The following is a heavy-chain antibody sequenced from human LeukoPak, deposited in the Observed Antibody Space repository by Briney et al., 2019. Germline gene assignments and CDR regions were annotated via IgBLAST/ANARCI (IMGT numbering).Heavy chain of an antibody. CDR3: ARGSSSLGCDY. V-gene: IGHV4-59*01. J-gene: IGHJ4*02. D-gene: IGHD6-13*01. CDR1: GGSISSYY. Sequence: PSETLFLTCTVSGGSISSYYWSWIRQPPGKGLEWIGYIYYSGSTNYNPSLKSRVTISVDTSKNQFSLKLSSVTAADTAVYYCARGSSSLGCDYWGQGTLVTVSS. CDR2: IYYSGST.